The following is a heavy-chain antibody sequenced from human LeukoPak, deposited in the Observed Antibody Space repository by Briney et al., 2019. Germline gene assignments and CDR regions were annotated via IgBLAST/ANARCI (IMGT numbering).Heavy chain of an antibody. CDR1: GYTFTSYG. CDR2: ISPYNGNT. V-gene: IGHV1-18*01. CDR3: ARDYDFWSGYLGLDY. Sequence: ASVKVSCKASGYTFTSYGISWVRQAPGQGLEWMGWISPYNGNTNYAQKLQGRVTMTTDTSTSTAYMELRSLRSDDTAVYYCARDYDFWSGYLGLDYWGQGTLVTVSS. J-gene: IGHJ4*02. D-gene: IGHD3-3*01.